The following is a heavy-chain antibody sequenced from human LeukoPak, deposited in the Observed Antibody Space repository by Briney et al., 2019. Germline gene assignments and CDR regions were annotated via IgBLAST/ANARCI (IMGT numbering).Heavy chain of an antibody. CDR3: ARGPYNSGSSYFDY. D-gene: IGHD3-10*01. CDR2: IYSGGST. CDR1: GLTVSSNY. J-gene: IGHJ4*02. Sequence: PGGSLRVSCAVSGLTVSSNYMSWVRQAPGKGLEWVSAIYSGGSTFYADSVKGRFTISRDNSKNTLYLQMNSLIAEYTAVYYCARGPYNSGSSYFDYWGQGTLVTVSS. V-gene: IGHV3-53*01.